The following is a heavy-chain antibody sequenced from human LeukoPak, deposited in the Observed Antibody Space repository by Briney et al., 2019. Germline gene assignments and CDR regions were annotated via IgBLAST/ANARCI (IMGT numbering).Heavy chain of an antibody. D-gene: IGHD3-10*01. CDR1: GYTFTSYD. Sequence: GASVKVSCKASGYTFTSYDINWVRQATGQGLEWMGWMNPNSGSTGYAQKFQGRVTMTRNTAISTVYMELSDLRSEDTAVYYCARLPDYYGSGSYNHWGQGTLVTASS. CDR2: MNPNSGST. CDR3: ARLPDYYGSGSYNH. J-gene: IGHJ5*02. V-gene: IGHV1-8*01.